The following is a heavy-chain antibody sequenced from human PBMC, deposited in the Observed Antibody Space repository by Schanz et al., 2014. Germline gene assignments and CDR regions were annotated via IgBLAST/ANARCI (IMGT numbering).Heavy chain of an antibody. V-gene: IGHV1-18*01. CDR2: INAHTGNT. CDR1: GYIFGSHG. Sequence: QLMQSGSEVRKLGASVKVSCKASGYIFGSHGMTWVRQAPGQGPELMGWINAHTGNTQYAQKFQGRVNMTRDTVTTTVHLELTRLRTDDTAIYYCARVHIATYHYNSPGAFDIWGQGTRVTVSS. CDR3: ARVHIATYHYNSPGAFDI. J-gene: IGHJ3*02. D-gene: IGHD3-10*01.